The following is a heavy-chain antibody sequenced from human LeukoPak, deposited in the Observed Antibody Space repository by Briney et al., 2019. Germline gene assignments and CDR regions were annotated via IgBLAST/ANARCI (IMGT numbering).Heavy chain of an antibody. CDR1: GFIFKSYW. CDR2: IKQDGSEE. J-gene: IGHJ6*03. V-gene: IGHV3-7*01. Sequence: GGSLRLSCAASGFIFKSYWMSWVRQAPGKGLEWVANIKQDGSEENYVDSVRGRFTISRDNAKKSLYLQMNSLRAEDTAVYYCARGPNTDYGRRSYYYMDVWGKGTTVTVS. CDR3: ARGPNTDYGRRSYYYMDV. D-gene: IGHD4-17*01.